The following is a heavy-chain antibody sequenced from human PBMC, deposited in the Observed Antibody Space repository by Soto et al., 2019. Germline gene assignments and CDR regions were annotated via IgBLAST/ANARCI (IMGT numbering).Heavy chain of an antibody. CDR1: GGSISSGAYY. Sequence: QVQLQESGPGLVKPSQTLSLTCTVSGGSISSGAYYWSWIRQHPGKGLEWIGYIYYSGSTYYNPSLKTRVTISVDTSKYQIPLKLGSVTAAGAAVYYCAIYDSSGSRGFQHWGQGTLVTVSS. CDR3: AIYDSSGSRGFQH. J-gene: IGHJ1*01. D-gene: IGHD3-22*01. CDR2: IYYSGST. V-gene: IGHV4-31*03.